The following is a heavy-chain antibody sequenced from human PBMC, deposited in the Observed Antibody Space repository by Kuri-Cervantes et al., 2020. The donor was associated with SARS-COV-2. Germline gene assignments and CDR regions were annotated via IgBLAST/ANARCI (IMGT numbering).Heavy chain of an antibody. Sequence: SETLSLTCTVSGGSISSSSYYWGWIRQPPGKGLEWIGYIYYSGSTYYNPSLKSRVTISVDTSKNQFSLKLSSVTAADTAVYYCARGSVVPAANDYWGQGTLVTVSS. V-gene: IGHV4-39*07. CDR2: IYYSGST. D-gene: IGHD2-2*01. CDR1: GGSISSSSYY. J-gene: IGHJ4*02. CDR3: ARGSVVPAANDY.